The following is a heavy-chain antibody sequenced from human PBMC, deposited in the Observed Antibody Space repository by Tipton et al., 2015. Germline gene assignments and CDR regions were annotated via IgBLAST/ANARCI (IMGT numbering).Heavy chain of an antibody. J-gene: IGHJ3*02. CDR1: GFSFSDYD. D-gene: IGHD5-18*01. CDR3: ASIPLREQLWWGDAFDI. CDR2: ISGSGDST. V-gene: IGHV3-23*01. Sequence: SLRLSCAASGFSFSDYDMNWVRQAPGKGLEWVSAISGSGDSTYYVDSVRGRFTISRDNSKNTLYLQMNSLRVEDTAMYYCASIPLREQLWWGDAFDIWGQGTMVIVS.